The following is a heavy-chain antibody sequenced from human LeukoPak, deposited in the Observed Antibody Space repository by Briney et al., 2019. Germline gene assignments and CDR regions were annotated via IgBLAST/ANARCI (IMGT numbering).Heavy chain of an antibody. CDR1: GGSISSSNYY. V-gene: IGHV4-61*02. CDR3: ARSRQMGTAFGTFDY. D-gene: IGHD5-18*01. J-gene: IGHJ4*02. CDR2: IYTSGTT. Sequence: SETLSLTCTVSGGSISSSNYYWSWIRQPAGKGLEWIGRIYTSGTTNYNPSLKSRVTISIDTSKNQFSLKLSSVTAADTAVYYCARSRQMGTAFGTFDYWGQGTLVTVSS.